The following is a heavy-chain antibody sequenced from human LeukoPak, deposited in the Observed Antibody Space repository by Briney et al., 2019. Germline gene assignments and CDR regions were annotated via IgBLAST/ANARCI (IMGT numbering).Heavy chain of an antibody. CDR1: GFIVSSNS. V-gene: IGHV3-66*01. CDR2: IYSGGGT. J-gene: IGHJ2*01. CDR3: ARAQNREEYFDL. D-gene: IGHD2/OR15-2a*01. Sequence: GGSLILSCAASGFIVSSNSMTWVRQAPGKGLVWVSIIYSGGGTSYADSVKGMFTISRDNSKNTVYLQINSLRAEDTAVYYCARAQNREEYFDLWGRGTLVTVSS.